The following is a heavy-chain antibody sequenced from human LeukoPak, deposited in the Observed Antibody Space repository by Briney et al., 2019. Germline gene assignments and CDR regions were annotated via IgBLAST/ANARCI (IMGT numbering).Heavy chain of an antibody. D-gene: IGHD5-18*01. CDR3: ASLMDTAMVTSSPHDAFDI. CDR1: GGSISSGDYY. Sequence: SQTLSLTCTVSGGSISSGDYYWSWIRQPPGKGLEWIGYIYYSGSTYYNPSLKSRVTISVDTSKNRFSLKLSSVTAADTGVYYCASLMDTAMVTSSPHDAFDIWGQGTMVTVSS. J-gene: IGHJ3*02. CDR2: IYYSGST. V-gene: IGHV4-30-4*01.